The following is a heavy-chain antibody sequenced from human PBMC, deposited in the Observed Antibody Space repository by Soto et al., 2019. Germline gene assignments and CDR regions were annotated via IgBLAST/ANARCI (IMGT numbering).Heavy chain of an antibody. Sequence: EVQLLESGGGLVKPGGSLRLSCAASGFTFSNAWMKWVRQAPGKGLEWVGRIKSNTDGGTTDYPAPVTGRFTVSRDDSKNMLYLHMDSLKTEDTAVYYCAMCSGLGRTACFGIIDIWGHGTMFTVSS. CDR3: AMCSGLGRTACFGIIDI. CDR1: GFTFSNAW. CDR2: IKSNTDGGTT. D-gene: IGHD2-2*01. V-gene: IGHV3-15*01. J-gene: IGHJ3*02.